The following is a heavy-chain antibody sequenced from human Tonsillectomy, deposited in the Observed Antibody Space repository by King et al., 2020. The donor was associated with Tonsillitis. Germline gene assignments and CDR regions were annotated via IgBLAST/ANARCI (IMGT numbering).Heavy chain of an antibody. D-gene: IGHD3-10*01. CDR1: GFTFSSYA. Sequence: DVQLVESGGGLVQPGGSLRLSCAASGFTFSSYAMTWVRQAPGKGLEWVSGISGSGGSTYYADSVKGRFTISRDNSKNTLYLQMNSLRAEDTAVYYCTPWFGELFDAFDIWGQGTMVTVSS. J-gene: IGHJ3*02. CDR2: ISGSGGST. CDR3: TPWFGELFDAFDI. V-gene: IGHV3-23*04.